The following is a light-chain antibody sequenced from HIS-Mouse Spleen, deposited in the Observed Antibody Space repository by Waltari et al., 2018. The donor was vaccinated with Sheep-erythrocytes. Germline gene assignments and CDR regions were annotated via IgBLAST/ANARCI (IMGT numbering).Light chain of an antibody. CDR3: CSYAGSYNHV. V-gene: IGLV2-23*01. CDR1: SSDVGSYNL. Sequence: QSALTQPASVSGSPAQSITISCTGTSSDVGSYNLVSWYQQHPGKAPKLMIYEGSKRPSGVSNRFSGSKSGNTASLTISGLQAEDEADYYCCSYAGSYNHVFATGTKVTV. J-gene: IGLJ1*01. CDR2: EGS.